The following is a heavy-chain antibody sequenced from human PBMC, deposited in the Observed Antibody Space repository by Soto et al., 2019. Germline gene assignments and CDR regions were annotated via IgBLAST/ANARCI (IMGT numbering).Heavy chain of an antibody. CDR2: IYYSGST. D-gene: IGHD5-12*01. CDR1: GGSISSYY. V-gene: IGHV4-59*01. Sequence: SETLSLTCTVSGGSISSYYWSWIRQPPGKGLEWIGYIYYSGSTNYNPSLKSRVTISVDTSKNQFSLKLSSVTAADTAVYYCARDRRDGYNYGYYYYYGMDVWGQGPTVTVSS. CDR3: ARDRRDGYNYGYYYYYGMDV. J-gene: IGHJ6*02.